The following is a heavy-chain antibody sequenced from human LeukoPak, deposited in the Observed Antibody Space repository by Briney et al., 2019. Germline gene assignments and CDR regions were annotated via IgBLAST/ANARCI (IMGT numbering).Heavy chain of an antibody. CDR1: GFTVSSNY. V-gene: IGHV3-53*01. Sequence: GGSLRLSCAASGFTVSSNYMSWVRQAPGKGLEWVSVIYSGGSTYYADSVKGRFTISRDNSKNTLYLQMNSLRAEDTAVYYCAKGGITMTDYYFDYWGQGTLVTVSS. J-gene: IGHJ4*02. CDR3: AKGGITMTDYYFDY. CDR2: IYSGGST. D-gene: IGHD1-14*01.